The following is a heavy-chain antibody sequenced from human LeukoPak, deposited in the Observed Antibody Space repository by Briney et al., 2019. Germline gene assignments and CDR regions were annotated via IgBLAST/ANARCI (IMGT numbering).Heavy chain of an antibody. V-gene: IGHV1-2*02. Sequence: ASVKVSCKASGYTFTGYYMHWVRQAPGQGLEWMGWINPNSGGTNYAQKFQGRVTMTRDTSISTAYMELSSLRSEDTAVYYCARDKKSSSWYTLGGFDPWGQGTLVTVSS. CDR1: GYTFTGYY. CDR3: ARDKKSSSWYTLGGFDP. CDR2: INPNSGGT. D-gene: IGHD6-13*01. J-gene: IGHJ5*02.